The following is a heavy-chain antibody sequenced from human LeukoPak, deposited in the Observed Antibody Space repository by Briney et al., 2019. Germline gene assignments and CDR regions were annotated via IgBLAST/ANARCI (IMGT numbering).Heavy chain of an antibody. V-gene: IGHV4-4*07. Sequence: SETLSLTCTVSGASVSSFYWNWIRQPAGKGLEWIGRIYTSGSTNYNPSLKSRVTMSVDTSKNQFSLKLSSVTAADTAVYYCARDRNYYALIDYWGQGTLVTVSS. D-gene: IGHD3-22*01. J-gene: IGHJ4*02. CDR1: GASVSSFY. CDR2: IYTSGST. CDR3: ARDRNYYALIDY.